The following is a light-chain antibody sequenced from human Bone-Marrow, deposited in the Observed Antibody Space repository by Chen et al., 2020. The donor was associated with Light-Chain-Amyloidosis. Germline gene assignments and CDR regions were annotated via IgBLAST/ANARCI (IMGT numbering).Light chain of an antibody. V-gene: IGLV3-21*02. Sequence: SYVLTQPSSVSVAPGQTATIACGGNNIGSTSVPWYQQTPGQAPLLVVYDDSDRPSGIPERLSGANSGNTATLTISRVEAGDEADYYGQVWDRSSDRPVFGGGTKLPVL. CDR2: DDS. J-gene: IGLJ3*02. CDR3: QVWDRSSDRPV. CDR1: NIGSTS.